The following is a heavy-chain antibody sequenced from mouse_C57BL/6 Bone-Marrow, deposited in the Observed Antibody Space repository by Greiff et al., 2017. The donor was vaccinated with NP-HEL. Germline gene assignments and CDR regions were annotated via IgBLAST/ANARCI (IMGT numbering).Heavy chain of an antibody. J-gene: IGHJ3*01. D-gene: IGHD2-4*01. CDR3: ASRPLRPEFAY. Sequence: EVQRVESGGDLVKPGGSLKLSCAASGFTFSSYGMSWVRQTPDKRLEWVATISSGGSYTYYPDRVKGRFTIYRDNAKNTLYLQRSSLKSEDTAMYYCASRPLRPEFAYWGQGTLVTFSA. V-gene: IGHV5-6*01. CDR1: GFTFSSYG. CDR2: ISSGGSYT.